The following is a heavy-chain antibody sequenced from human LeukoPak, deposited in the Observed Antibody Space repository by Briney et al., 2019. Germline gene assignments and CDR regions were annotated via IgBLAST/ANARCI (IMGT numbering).Heavy chain of an antibody. Sequence: SETLSLTCTVSGGSISSGSYYWSWIRQPAGKGLEWIGRMSSSGISTYSPSLKSRVTISIDTSRNQFSMNLNSVTAADTAVYYCAKGAGPPWFDPWGQGTLVTVSS. V-gene: IGHV4-61*02. J-gene: IGHJ5*02. D-gene: IGHD6-19*01. CDR2: MSSSGIS. CDR3: AKGAGPPWFDP. CDR1: GGSISSGSYY.